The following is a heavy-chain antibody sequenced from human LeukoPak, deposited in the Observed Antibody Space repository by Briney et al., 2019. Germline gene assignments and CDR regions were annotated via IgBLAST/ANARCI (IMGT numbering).Heavy chain of an antibody. J-gene: IGHJ5*02. Sequence: SETLSLTCTVSGGSISSGGYYWSWIRQHPGKGLEWIGYIYCSGSTYYNPSLKSRVTISVDTSKNQFSLKLSSVTAADTAVYYCARRRPIVVVVAAWFDPWGQGTLVTVSS. D-gene: IGHD2-15*01. V-gene: IGHV4-31*03. CDR1: GGSISSGGYY. CDR3: ARRRPIVVVVAAWFDP. CDR2: IYCSGST.